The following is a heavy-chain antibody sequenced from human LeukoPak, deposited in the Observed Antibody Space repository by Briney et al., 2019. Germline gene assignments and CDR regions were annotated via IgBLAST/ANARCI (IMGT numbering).Heavy chain of an antibody. J-gene: IGHJ4*02. D-gene: IGHD6-13*01. CDR3: ARSRGTHIAAAGWAIDY. Sequence: ASVKVSCKASGYTFTGYYMHWVRQAPGQVLEWMGWINPNSGGTNYAQKFQGRVTMTRDTSISTAHMELSRLRSDDTAVYYCARSRGTHIAAAGWAIDYWGQGTLVTVSA. V-gene: IGHV1-2*02. CDR1: GYTFTGYY. CDR2: INPNSGGT.